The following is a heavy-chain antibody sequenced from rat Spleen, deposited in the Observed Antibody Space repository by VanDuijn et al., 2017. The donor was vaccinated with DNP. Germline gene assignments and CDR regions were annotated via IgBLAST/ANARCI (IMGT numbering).Heavy chain of an antibody. CDR1: VYSITSGYR. CDR2: INSAGST. CDR3: ARMHYGCDN. J-gene: IGHJ2*01. V-gene: IGHV3-3*01. D-gene: IGHD1-11*01. Sequence: EVQLQESGPGLVKPSQSLSLTCSVTVYSITSGYRWNWIRKFPGNKLEWMGYINSAGSTKYNPSLKSRISIIRDTSKNQFFLQVNSVTTADTATYYCARMHYGCDNWGQGVMVTVSS.